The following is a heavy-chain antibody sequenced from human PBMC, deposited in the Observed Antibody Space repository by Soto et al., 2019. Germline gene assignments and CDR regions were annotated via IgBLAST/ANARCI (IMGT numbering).Heavy chain of an antibody. V-gene: IGHV3-30*18. CDR3: AKDRTGYGMDV. Sequence: PGGSLRLSCAASGFTFSSYGMHWVRQAQGKGLXWVAXIXYXGXXXYXXXXVKGRFTIYRDNSKNTLYLQMNSLRAEDTAVYYCAKDRTGYGMDVWGQGTTLTVSS. J-gene: IGHJ6*02. CDR2: IXYXGXXX. CDR1: GFTFSSYG.